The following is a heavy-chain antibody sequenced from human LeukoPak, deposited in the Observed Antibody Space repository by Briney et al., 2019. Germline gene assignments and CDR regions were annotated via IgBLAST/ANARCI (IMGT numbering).Heavy chain of an antibody. CDR3: ASHQQLAYYYYGMDV. Sequence: GGSLRLSCAASGFTFSDYYMSWIRQTPGKGLEWVSYISSSGSTIYYADFVKGRFTISRDNAKNSLYLQMNSLRAEDTAVYYCASHQQLAYYYYGMDVWGQGTTVTVSS. CDR1: GFTFSDYY. D-gene: IGHD6-13*01. CDR2: ISSSGSTI. V-gene: IGHV3-11*01. J-gene: IGHJ6*02.